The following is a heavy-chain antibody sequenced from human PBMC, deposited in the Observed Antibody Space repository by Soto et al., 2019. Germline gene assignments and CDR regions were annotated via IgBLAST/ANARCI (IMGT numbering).Heavy chain of an antibody. CDR2: ISAYNGNT. Sequence: ASVKVSCKASGYTFTSYGISWVRQAPGQGREWMGWISAYNGNTNYAQQLQGRVTMTTDTSTSTAYMELRSLRSDDTAVYYCARDKATVTTHAFDIWGQGTMVTVSS. J-gene: IGHJ3*02. CDR1: GYTFTSYG. CDR3: ARDKATVTTHAFDI. V-gene: IGHV1-18*01. D-gene: IGHD4-17*01.